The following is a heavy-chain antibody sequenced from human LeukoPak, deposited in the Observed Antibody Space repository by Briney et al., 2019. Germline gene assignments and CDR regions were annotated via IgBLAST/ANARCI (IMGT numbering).Heavy chain of an antibody. V-gene: IGHV1-8*01. CDR1: GYTFTNND. D-gene: IGHD1-26*01. CDR3: ARGRVGFDY. CDR2: LRPSSGMT. Sequence: ASVKVSCKASGYTFTNNDINWVRQAPGQGLEWMGWLRPSSGMTEFAQKFQGRVTMTRDTSINTAYMELTSLTSADTALYYCARGRVGFDYWGQGTQVTVSS. J-gene: IGHJ4*02.